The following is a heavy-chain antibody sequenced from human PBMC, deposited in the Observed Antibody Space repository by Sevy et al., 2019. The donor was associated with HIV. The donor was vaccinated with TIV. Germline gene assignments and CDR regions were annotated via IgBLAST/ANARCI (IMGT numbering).Heavy chain of an antibody. CDR2: LRGPGSST. Sequence: GGSLRLSCAASGFTFNTHAMNWVRRAPGKGLEWVSVLRGPGSSTDYGDSVKGRFTISGDNSKNFLYLQMNSLRADDKEVYYSAKALNPALESKLEVRFPTLKGFDVWGQGTMVTVSS. CDR1: GFTFNTHA. V-gene: IGHV3-23*02. J-gene: IGHJ3*01. CDR3: AKALNPALESKLEVRFPTLKGFDV. D-gene: IGHD1-1*01.